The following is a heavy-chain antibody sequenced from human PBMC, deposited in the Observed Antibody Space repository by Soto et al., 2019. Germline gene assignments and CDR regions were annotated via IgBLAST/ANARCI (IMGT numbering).Heavy chain of an antibody. D-gene: IGHD3-3*01. CDR2: IKQDGSEK. Sequence: GGSLRLSCAASGFTFSSYWMSWVRQAPGKGLEWVANIKQDGSEKYYVDSVKGRFTISRDNAKNSLYLQMNSLRAEDTAVYYCARDISHYDFWSGSMDVWGKGTTVTVSS. V-gene: IGHV3-7*01. CDR3: ARDISHYDFWSGSMDV. J-gene: IGHJ6*03. CDR1: GFTFSSYW.